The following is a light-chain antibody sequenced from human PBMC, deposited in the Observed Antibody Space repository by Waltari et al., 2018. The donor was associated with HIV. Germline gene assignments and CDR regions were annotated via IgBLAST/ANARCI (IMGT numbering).Light chain of an antibody. CDR2: RNN. J-gene: IGLJ3*02. CDR3: SAWDSSLSAWV. Sequence: QAVLTQPRSVSKDLRQTATLTCTGNTNNVDHHGAAWLPQPRAHPPNLLSYRNNNRPSGSSERFSASRSGNTASLSISGRQPEDEADYYCSAWDSSLSAWVFGGGTKLTVL. CDR1: TNNVDHHG. V-gene: IGLV10-54*04.